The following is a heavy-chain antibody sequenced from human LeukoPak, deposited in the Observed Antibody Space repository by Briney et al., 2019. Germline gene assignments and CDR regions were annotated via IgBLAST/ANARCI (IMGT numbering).Heavy chain of an antibody. D-gene: IGHD3-10*01. V-gene: IGHV3-48*03. CDR3: AGGYKSGPGSY. CDR2: ISSIGSTI. Sequence: GGSLRLSCAASGFTFSSFEMNWVRQAPGKGMEWVSYISSIGSTIYYADSVKGRFTISRDNAKNSLYLQMNSLRAEDRAVYYCAGGYKSGPGSYWGRGTLVTVSS. CDR1: GFTFSSFE. J-gene: IGHJ4*02.